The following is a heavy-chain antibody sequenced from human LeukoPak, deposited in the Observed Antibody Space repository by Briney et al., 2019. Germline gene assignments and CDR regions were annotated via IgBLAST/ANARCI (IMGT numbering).Heavy chain of an antibody. CDR1: GFTFSSYA. CDR2: IKQDGSEK. Sequence: PGGSLRLSCAASGFTFSSYAMHWVRQAPGKGLEWVANIKQDGSEKYYVDSVKGRFTISRDNAKNSLYLQMNSLRAEDTAVYYCARGGAVAGKGNWFDPWGQGTLVTVSS. CDR3: ARGGAVAGKGNWFDP. D-gene: IGHD6-19*01. J-gene: IGHJ5*02. V-gene: IGHV3-7*01.